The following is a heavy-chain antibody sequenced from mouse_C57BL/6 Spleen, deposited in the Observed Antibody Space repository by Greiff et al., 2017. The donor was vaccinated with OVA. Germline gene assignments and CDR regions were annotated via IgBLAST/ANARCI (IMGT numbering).Heavy chain of an antibody. CDR2: IDPETGGT. CDR1: GYTFTDYE. CDR3: LLKLGFAY. D-gene: IGHD4-1*01. V-gene: IGHV1-15*01. J-gene: IGHJ3*01. Sequence: QVQLKESGAELVRPGASVTLSCKASGYTFTDYEMHWVKQTPVHGLEWIGAIDPETGGTAYNQKFKGKAILTADKSSSTAYMELRSLTSEDSAVYYCLLKLGFAYWGQGTLVTVSA.